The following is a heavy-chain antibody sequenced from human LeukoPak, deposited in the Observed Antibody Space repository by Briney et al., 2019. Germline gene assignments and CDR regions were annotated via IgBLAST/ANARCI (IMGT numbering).Heavy chain of an antibody. CDR3: ARDLREWLIYYYYYYMDV. Sequence: PGGSLRLSCAASGFTFSSYGMSWVRQAPGKGLEWVSSISSSSSYIYYADSVKGRFTISRDNAKNSLYLQMNSLRAEDTAVYYCARDLREWLIYYYYYYMDVWGKGTTVTVS. CDR1: GFTFSSYG. V-gene: IGHV3-21*01. CDR2: ISSSSSYI. D-gene: IGHD3-3*01. J-gene: IGHJ6*03.